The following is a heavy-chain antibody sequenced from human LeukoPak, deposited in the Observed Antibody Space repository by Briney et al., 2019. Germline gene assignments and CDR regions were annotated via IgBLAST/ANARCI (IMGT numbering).Heavy chain of an antibody. V-gene: IGHV3-9*01. CDR1: GFTFDDYA. CDR2: ISWNSGSI. J-gene: IGHJ4*02. CDR3: AKDSHYDILTGYYDY. D-gene: IGHD3-9*01. Sequence: GGSLRLSCAASGFTFDDYAMHWVRQAPGKGLEWVSGISWNSGSIGYADSVKGRFTISRDNAKNSLYLQMNSLRAEDTALYYCAKDSHYDILTGYYDYWGQGTLVTVSS.